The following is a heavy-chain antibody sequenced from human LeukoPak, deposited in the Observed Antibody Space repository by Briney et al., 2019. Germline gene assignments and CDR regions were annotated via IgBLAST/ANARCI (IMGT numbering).Heavy chain of an antibody. V-gene: IGHV1-8*01. J-gene: IGHJ4*02. CDR3: ARDRYCSGGSCYQGGRALPDY. CDR2: MNPNSGNT. D-gene: IGHD2-15*01. Sequence: ASVKVSCKASGYTFTSYDINWVRQATGQGLEWMGWMNPNSGNTGYAQRFQGRVTMTRDTSTSTVYMELSSLRSEDTAVYYCARDRYCSGGSCYQGGRALPDYWGQGTLVTVSS. CDR1: GYTFTSYD.